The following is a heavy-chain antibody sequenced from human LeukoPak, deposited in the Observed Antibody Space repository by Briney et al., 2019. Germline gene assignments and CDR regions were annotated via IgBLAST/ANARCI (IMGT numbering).Heavy chain of an antibody. J-gene: IGHJ5*02. CDR2: ISGSGGST. CDR3: AKDGRVMVRGVVGRNWFDP. Sequence: GGSLRLSCTVSGFTVSSNSMSWVRQAPGKGLEWVSAISGSGGSTYYADSVKGRFTISRDNSKNTLCLQMNSLRAEDTAVYYCAKDGRVMVRGVVGRNWFDPWGQGTLVTVSS. V-gene: IGHV3-23*01. D-gene: IGHD3-10*01. CDR1: GFTVSSNS.